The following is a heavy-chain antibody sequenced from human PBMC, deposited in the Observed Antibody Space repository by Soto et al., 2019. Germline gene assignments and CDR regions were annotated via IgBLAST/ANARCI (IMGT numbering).Heavy chain of an antibody. Sequence: VQLVGSGGGVVQPGRSLRLSCAASGFTFSDYAMHWVRQAPGKGLEWVAVVSHAGRNTYYADSVKGRFTISRDSYKNTVSLEMTSLRAEDTSVYYCAKGGRQWLVTSDFNYWGQGALVTVSS. CDR3: AKGGRQWLVTSDFNY. CDR1: GFTFSDYA. J-gene: IGHJ4*02. D-gene: IGHD6-19*01. CDR2: VSHAGRNT. V-gene: IGHV3-30*18.